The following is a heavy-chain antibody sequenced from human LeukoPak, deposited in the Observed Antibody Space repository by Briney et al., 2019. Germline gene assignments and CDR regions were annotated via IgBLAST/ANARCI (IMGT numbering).Heavy chain of an antibody. CDR2: IKQDGSEK. CDR3: ARTSDGYSSSWYYFDY. J-gene: IGHJ4*02. CDR1: GFTFSSYW. D-gene: IGHD6-13*01. V-gene: IGHV3-7*01. Sequence: GGSLRLSCAASGFTFSSYWMSWVRQAPGKGLEWVANIKQDGSEKYYVDSMKGRFTISRDNAKNSLYLQMNSLRAEDTAVYYCARTSDGYSSSWYYFDYWGQGTLVTVSS.